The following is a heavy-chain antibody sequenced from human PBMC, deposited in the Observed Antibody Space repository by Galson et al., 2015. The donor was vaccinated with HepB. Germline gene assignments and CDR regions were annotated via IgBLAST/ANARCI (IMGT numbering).Heavy chain of an antibody. J-gene: IGHJ5*02. CDR3: ARGEAAAGTGEWFDP. D-gene: IGHD6-13*01. CDR2: INPSGGST. Sequence: SVKVSCKASGYTFTSYYMHWVRQAPGQGLEWMGIINPSGGSTSYAQKFQGRVTMTRDTSTSTVYMELSSLRSEDTAVYYCARGEAAAGTGEWFDPWGQGTLVTVSS. V-gene: IGHV1-46*01. CDR1: GYTFTSYY.